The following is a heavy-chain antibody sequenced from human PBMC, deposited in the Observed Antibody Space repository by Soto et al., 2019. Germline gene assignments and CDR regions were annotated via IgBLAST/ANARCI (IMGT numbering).Heavy chain of an antibody. J-gene: IGHJ4*02. V-gene: IGHV4-4*02. Sequence: SETLSRTCSVSGGSLSSSYWWSWVRQPTGKGLEWIGEIYHSGGTNYNPSLKSRVTISVDKSKSQFSLKLRSVTAADTAVYYCASKIYYYDDNGHYLDYWGQGTPVTGSS. CDR1: GGSLSSSYW. CDR2: IYHSGGT. CDR3: ASKIYYYDDNGHYLDY. D-gene: IGHD3-22*01.